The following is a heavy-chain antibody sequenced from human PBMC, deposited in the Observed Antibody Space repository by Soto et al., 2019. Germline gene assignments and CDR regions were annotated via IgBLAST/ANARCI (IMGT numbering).Heavy chain of an antibody. CDR2: IIPILGIA. Sequence: QVQLVQSGAEVKKPGSSVKVSCKASGGTFSSYTISWVRQAPGQGLEWMGRIIPILGIANYAQKFQGRVTITADKSTSTAYMELSSLRSEDTAVYYCARASYGDYTPFDYWGQGTLVTVSS. V-gene: IGHV1-69*02. CDR3: ARASYGDYTPFDY. J-gene: IGHJ4*02. CDR1: GGTFSSYT. D-gene: IGHD4-17*01.